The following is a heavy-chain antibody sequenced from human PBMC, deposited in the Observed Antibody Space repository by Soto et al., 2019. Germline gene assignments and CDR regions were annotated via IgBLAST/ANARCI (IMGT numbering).Heavy chain of an antibody. D-gene: IGHD5-12*01. CDR3: AREGGGYSGYDPGTYFDY. CDR1: GGSISSYY. Sequence: QVQLQESGPGLVKPSETLSLTCTVSGGSISSYYWSWIRQPPGKGLEWIGYIYYSGSTNYNPSLKSRVTISVDTSKNHFSLKLSSVTAADTAVYYCAREGGGYSGYDPGTYFDYWGQGTLVTVSS. CDR2: IYYSGST. J-gene: IGHJ4*02. V-gene: IGHV4-59*01.